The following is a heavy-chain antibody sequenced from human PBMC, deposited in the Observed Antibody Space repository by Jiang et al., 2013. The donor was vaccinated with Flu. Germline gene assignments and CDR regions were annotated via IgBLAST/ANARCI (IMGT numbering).Heavy chain of an antibody. CDR3: AREGSGSYYFDY. Sequence: AVISYDGSNKYYADSVKGRFTISRDNSKNTLYLQMNSLRAEDTAVYYCAREGSGSYYFDYWGQGTLVTVSS. V-gene: IGHV3-30-3*01. D-gene: IGHD3-10*01. CDR2: ISYDGSNK. J-gene: IGHJ4*02.